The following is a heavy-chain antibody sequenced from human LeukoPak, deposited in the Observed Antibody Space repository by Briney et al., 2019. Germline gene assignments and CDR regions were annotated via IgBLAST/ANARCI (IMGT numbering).Heavy chain of an antibody. J-gene: IGHJ4*02. Sequence: GGSLRLTCAASGFTFSNAWMSWVRQAPGKGLEWVGRNKRKTDGGTTDYAAPVKGRFTISRDDSKNTLFLQMNSLRAEDTAVYYCARGGAWGSYRFGFDYWGQGTLVTVSS. CDR2: NKRKTDGGTT. D-gene: IGHD3-16*02. CDR1: GFTFSNAW. CDR3: ARGGAWGSYRFGFDY. V-gene: IGHV3-15*05.